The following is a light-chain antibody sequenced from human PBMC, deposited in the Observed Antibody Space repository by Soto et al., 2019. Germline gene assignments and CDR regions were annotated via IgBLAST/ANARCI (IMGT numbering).Light chain of an antibody. CDR3: GTWDSSLNVGV. CDR1: TSTIGDNY. V-gene: IGLV1-51*01. J-gene: IGLJ3*02. CDR2: DNN. Sequence: QSVLTQPPSVSAAPGQKVTISCSGSTSTIGDNYVSWYQHLPGTAPKLLIYDNNERPSGIPDRFFASKSGTSATLGITGLXTGXXXXYYCGTWDSSLNVGVFGGGTKVTVL.